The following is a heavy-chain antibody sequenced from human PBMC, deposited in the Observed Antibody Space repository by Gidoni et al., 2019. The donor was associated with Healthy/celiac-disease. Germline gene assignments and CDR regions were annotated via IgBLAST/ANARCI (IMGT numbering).Heavy chain of an antibody. Sequence: EVQLLESGGGLVQPGGSLRLSCSASGFTFSSYAMSWVRQAPGKGLEWVSAISGSGGSTYYADSVKGRFTISRDNSKNTLYLLMNSLRAEDTAVYYCAKDLWLQPIGALFGYWGQGTLVTVSS. J-gene: IGHJ4*02. CDR1: GFTFSSYA. CDR3: AKDLWLQPIGALFGY. CDR2: ISGSGGST. V-gene: IGHV3-23*01. D-gene: IGHD5-12*01.